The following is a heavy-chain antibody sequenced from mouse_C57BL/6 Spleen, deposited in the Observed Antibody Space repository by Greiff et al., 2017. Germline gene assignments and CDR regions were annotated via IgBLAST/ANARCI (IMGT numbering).Heavy chain of an antibody. J-gene: IGHJ2*01. Sequence: LVEPGASVKISCTASGYSFTDYNMNWVKQSNGKSLEWIGVINPNNGTTSYNQKFKGKATLTVDQSSSTAYMQLNSLTSEDSAVYYCARQGLTCPFDYWGQGTTLTVSS. CDR2: INPNNGTT. V-gene: IGHV1-39*01. D-gene: IGHD3-1*01. CDR3: ARQGLTCPFDY. CDR1: GYSFTDYN.